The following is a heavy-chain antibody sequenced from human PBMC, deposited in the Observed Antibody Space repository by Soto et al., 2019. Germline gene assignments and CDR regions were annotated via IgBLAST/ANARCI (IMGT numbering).Heavy chain of an antibody. CDR1: GYTFTSYA. CDR3: ARLYCTNGVCQGWFDP. V-gene: IGHV1-3*01. D-gene: IGHD2-8*01. CDR2: INAGNGNT. Sequence: ASVKVSCKASGYTFTSYAMHWVRQAPGQRLEWMGWINAGNGNTKYSQKFQGRVTITRDTSASAAYMELSSLRSEDTAVYYCARLYCTNGVCQGWFDPWGQGTLVTVSS. J-gene: IGHJ5*02.